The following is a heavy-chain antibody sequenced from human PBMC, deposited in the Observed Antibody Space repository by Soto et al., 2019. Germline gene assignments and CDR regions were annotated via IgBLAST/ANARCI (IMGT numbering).Heavy chain of an antibody. V-gene: IGHV4-31*03. Sequence: QVQLQESGPGLVKPSQTLSLTCTVSGASISSGGYYWSWIRQHPGKGLEWIGYIYYSGSTHYNPSLESRVTISVDTSKSQFSLKLSSVTAADTAVYYCVRDREEYCAGECYHWFDPWGQGRLITVSS. D-gene: IGHD2-21*01. CDR1: GASISSGGYY. CDR2: IYYSGST. CDR3: VRDREEYCAGECYHWFDP. J-gene: IGHJ5*02.